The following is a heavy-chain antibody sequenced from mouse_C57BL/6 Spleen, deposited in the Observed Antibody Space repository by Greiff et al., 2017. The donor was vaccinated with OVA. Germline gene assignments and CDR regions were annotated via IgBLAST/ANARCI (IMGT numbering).Heavy chain of an antibody. D-gene: IGHD2-2*01. CDR1: GYTFTSYW. J-gene: IGHJ4*01. Sequence: QVQLQQPGAELVKPGASVKMSCKASGYTFTSYWITWVKQRPGQGLEWIGDIYPGSGSTNYNEKFKSKATLTVDTSSSTAYMQLSSLTSEDSAVYYCARDDGYDGPRDYWGQGTSVTVSS. CDR2: IYPGSGST. V-gene: IGHV1-55*01. CDR3: ARDDGYDGPRDY.